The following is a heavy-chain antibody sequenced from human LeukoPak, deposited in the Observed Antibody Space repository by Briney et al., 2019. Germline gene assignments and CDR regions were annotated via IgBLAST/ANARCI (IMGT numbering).Heavy chain of an antibody. J-gene: IGHJ3*02. D-gene: IGHD5-12*01. V-gene: IGHV4-34*01. CDR1: GGSFSGYY. CDR3: ARLLRTAIGAFDI. CDR2: INHSGST. Sequence: KPSETLSLTCAVYGGSFSGYYWSWIRQPPGKGLEWIGEINHSGSTNYNPSLKSRVTISVDTSKNQFSLKLSSVTAADTAVYYCARLLRTAIGAFDIWGQGAMVTVSS.